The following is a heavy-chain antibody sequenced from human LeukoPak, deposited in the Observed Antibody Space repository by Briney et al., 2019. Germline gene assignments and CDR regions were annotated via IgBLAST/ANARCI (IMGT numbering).Heavy chain of an antibody. D-gene: IGHD2/OR15-2a*01. CDR2: TSYSGGA. J-gene: IGHJ4*02. CDR1: GASLSGGRYY. CDR3: ATAEWEYFYYAS. V-gene: IGHV4-31*01. Sequence: SDTLSLTCTVSGASLSGGRYYWSWLRQHPGKGLEWVGLTSYSGGAFYNASLMSQIIMSVDRSQNQFALKLNAVTAADTAVYFGATAEWEYFYYASWGQGALVSVSS.